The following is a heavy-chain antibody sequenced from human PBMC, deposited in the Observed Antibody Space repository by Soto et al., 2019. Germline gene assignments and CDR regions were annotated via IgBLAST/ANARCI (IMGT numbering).Heavy chain of an antibody. CDR3: ARAIAAAT. J-gene: IGHJ4*01. D-gene: IGHD6-13*01. Sequence: PSETRSLTCTVSGGSISRGGYYWSWIRQPPGKGLEWIGYIHYNGNTYYNQSLESRVTISVDTSKNQFSLKLSSVTAADTAVYYCARAIAAATWGHGPLLTVS. CDR2: IHYNGNT. CDR1: GGSISRGGYY. V-gene: IGHV4-31*03.